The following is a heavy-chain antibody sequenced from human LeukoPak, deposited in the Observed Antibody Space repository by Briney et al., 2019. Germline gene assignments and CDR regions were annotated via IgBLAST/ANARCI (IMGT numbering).Heavy chain of an antibody. V-gene: IGHV4-59*01. CDR3: ARGGGGNPDFVYDY. J-gene: IGHJ4*02. CDR1: GGSISSYY. Sequence: SETLSLTCTVSGGSISSYYWSWIRQPPGKGLEWIGYIYYSGSTNYNPSLKSRVTISVDTSKNQFSLKLSSVTAADTAVYYCARGGGGNPDFVYDYWGQGTLVTVSS. D-gene: IGHD4-23*01. CDR2: IYYSGST.